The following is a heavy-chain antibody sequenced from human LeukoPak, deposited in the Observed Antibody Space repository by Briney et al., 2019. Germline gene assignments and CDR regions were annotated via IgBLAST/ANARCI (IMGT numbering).Heavy chain of an antibody. CDR1: GCTLSRYG. CDR3: AGETLAPSGVKYFHH. CDR2: LIPTFGST. D-gene: IGHD6-13*01. J-gene: IGHJ1*01. Sequence: ASVKVSCKASGCTLSRYGINWVRQAPGQGLEWMGRLIPTFGSTNYAQKFQGRVTITTDESTTTAYMEVSSLTSEDTAVYYCAGETLAPSGVKYFHHWGQGTLVTVSS. V-gene: IGHV1-69*05.